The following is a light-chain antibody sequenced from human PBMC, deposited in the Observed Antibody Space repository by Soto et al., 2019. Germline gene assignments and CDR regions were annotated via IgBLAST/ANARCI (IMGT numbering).Light chain of an antibody. J-gene: IGKJ2*01. CDR3: KQYGSSPRCS. V-gene: IGKV3-20*01. Sequence: EIVLTQSPDTLSLSPGERATLSCRASPNFSSNYLAWYQHKPGQAPRLLIYGASSRAAGIPDRFSASWSGTDLTLTISRLEPAEFAVYFCKQYGSSPRCSFGQGTKLEIK. CDR2: GAS. CDR1: PNFSSNY.